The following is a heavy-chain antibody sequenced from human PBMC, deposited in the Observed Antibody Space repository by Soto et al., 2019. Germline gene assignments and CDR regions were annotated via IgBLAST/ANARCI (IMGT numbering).Heavy chain of an antibody. CDR3: AKEGGGYYDSSGSIKGLYGIDV. D-gene: IGHD3-22*01. CDR1: GFTFNIYG. J-gene: IGHJ6*02. V-gene: IGHV3-30*18. CDR2: ISYDGSNK. Sequence: GGSLRLSSAASGFTFNIYGVHWVRQAPGKGLAWVAVISYDGSNKYYADSVKGRFTISRDNSKNTLYLQMNSLRAEDTAVYYCAKEGGGYYDSSGSIKGLYGIDVCGQGTTVTVSS.